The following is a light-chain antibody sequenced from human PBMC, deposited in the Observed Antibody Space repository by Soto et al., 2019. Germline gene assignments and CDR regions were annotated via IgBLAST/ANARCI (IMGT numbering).Light chain of an antibody. CDR1: SSNIGAGYG. CDR2: GNS. Sequence: QSVLTQPPSVSGAPGQRVTISCTGSSSNIGAGYGVHWYQQLPGAAPKLLIYGNSNRPSGVPDRFSGSQSDTSASLAITGLQADDEADYYCQTADTSLSVVFGGGTKLTVL. CDR3: QTADTSLSVV. V-gene: IGLV1-40*01. J-gene: IGLJ2*01.